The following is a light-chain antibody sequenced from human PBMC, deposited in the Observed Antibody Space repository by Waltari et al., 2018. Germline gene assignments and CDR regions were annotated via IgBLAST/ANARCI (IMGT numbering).Light chain of an antibody. CDR1: SSNIGSNY. CDR2: KKN. CDR3: AAWDDSLSGPV. V-gene: IGLV1-47*01. J-gene: IGLJ2*01. Sequence: QSVLTQPPSVSGTPGQRVPIPCSGSSSNIGSNYVHWYPQLPGTAPKRLIFKKNQRPSGVPDRFSGSKSGTSASLAISGLRSEDEADYYCAAWDDSLSGPVFGGGTKLTVL.